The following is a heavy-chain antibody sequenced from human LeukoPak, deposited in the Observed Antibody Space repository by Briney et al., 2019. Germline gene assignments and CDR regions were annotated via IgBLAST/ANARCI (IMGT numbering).Heavy chain of an antibody. Sequence: PGGSLRLSCAASGFTFSSYAMSWVRQGPGKGLEWVSAISGSGGSTYYADSVKGRFTISRDNSKNTLYLQMNSLRAEDTAVYYCARALIVVVPAAPTYFYYYMDVWGKGTTVTVSS. CDR1: GFTFSSYA. CDR2: ISGSGGST. V-gene: IGHV3-23*01. CDR3: ARALIVVVPAAPTYFYYYMDV. J-gene: IGHJ6*03. D-gene: IGHD2-2*01.